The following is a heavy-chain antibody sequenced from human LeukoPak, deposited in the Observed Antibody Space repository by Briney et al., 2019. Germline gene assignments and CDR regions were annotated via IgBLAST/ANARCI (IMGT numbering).Heavy chain of an antibody. J-gene: IGHJ4*02. D-gene: IGHD5-18*01. CDR1: GFSLSTSGVG. V-gene: IGHV2-5*02. Sequence: ASGPTLVKPTQTLTLTCTFSGFSLSTSGVGVGWTRQPPGKALEWLALIYWDDDKRYSPSLKSRLTITKDTSKNQVVLTMTNMDPVDTATYYCAHRGYSYGFLPFDYWGQGTLVTVSS. CDR3: AHRGYSYGFLPFDY. CDR2: IYWDDDK.